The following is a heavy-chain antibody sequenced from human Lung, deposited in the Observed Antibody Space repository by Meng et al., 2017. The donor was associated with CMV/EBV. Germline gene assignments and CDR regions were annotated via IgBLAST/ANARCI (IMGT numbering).Heavy chain of an antibody. D-gene: IGHD2-8*02. J-gene: IGHJ4*02. CDR1: GFSLSPSWVG. Sequence: FTASWPSLVKPTTTPPPARHFSGFSLSPSWVGVGWVRQPPGKALGGVAAIFLGDDWGYKPSLKSQLNLHKETPKNQVVLKMTNMDPVDTATYYCARTVGRTPGDYWGQGTLVTVSS. CDR2: IFLGDDW. CDR3: ARTVGRTPGDY. V-gene: IGHV2-5*02.